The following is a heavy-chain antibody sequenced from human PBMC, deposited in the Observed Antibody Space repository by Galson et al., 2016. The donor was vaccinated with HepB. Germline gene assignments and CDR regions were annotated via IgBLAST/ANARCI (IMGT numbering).Heavy chain of an antibody. CDR1: GFTFSSYS. J-gene: IGHJ4*02. V-gene: IGHV3-21*01. D-gene: IGHD3-10*01. Sequence: SLRLSCAASGFTFSSYSMNWVRQAPGKGLEWVSSISSRSSYIYHADSVKGRFTISRDNAKNSLYLQMNSPRAEDTAVYYCARAFSRESGFDYWGQGTLVTVSS. CDR2: ISSRSSYI. CDR3: ARAFSRESGFDY.